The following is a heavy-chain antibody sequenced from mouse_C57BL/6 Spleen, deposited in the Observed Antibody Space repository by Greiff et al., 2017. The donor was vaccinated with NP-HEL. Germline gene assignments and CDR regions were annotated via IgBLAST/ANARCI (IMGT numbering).Heavy chain of an antibody. CDR2: ISYDGSN. J-gene: IGHJ3*01. D-gene: IGHD2-4*01. CDR3: ARGYYDYDEGFAY. Sequence: EVQLQESGPGLVKPSQSLSLTCSVTGYSITSGYYWNWIRQFPGNKLEWMGYISYDGSNNYNPSLKNRISITRDTSKNQFFLKLNSVTTEDTATYYCARGYYDYDEGFAYWGQGTLVTVSA. V-gene: IGHV3-6*01. CDR1: GYSITSGYY.